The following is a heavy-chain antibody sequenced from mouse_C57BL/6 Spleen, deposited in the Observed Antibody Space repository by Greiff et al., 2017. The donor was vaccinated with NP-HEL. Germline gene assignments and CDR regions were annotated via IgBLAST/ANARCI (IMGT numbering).Heavy chain of an antibody. CDR3: ALTTVVSYAMDY. Sequence: EVQLQQSGPELVKPGASVKIPCKASGYTFTDYNMDWVKQSHGKSLEWIGDINPNNGGTIYNQKFKGKATLTVDKSSSTAYMELRSLTSEDTAVNYCALTTVVSYAMDYWGQGTSVTVSS. D-gene: IGHD1-1*01. J-gene: IGHJ4*01. V-gene: IGHV1-18*01. CDR2: INPNNGGT. CDR1: GYTFTDYN.